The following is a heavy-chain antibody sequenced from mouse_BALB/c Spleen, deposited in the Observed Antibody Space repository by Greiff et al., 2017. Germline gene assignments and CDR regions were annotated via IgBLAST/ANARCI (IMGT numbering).Heavy chain of an antibody. Sequence: EVKLQESGGGLVQPGGSLKLSCAASGFTFSSYTMSWVRQTPEKRLEWVAYISNGGGSTYYPDTVKGRFTISRDNAKNTLYLQMSSLKSEDTAMYYCARHRAGTPFAYWGQGTLVTVSA. CDR1: GFTFSSYT. V-gene: IGHV5-12-2*01. D-gene: IGHD3-1*01. J-gene: IGHJ3*01. CDR2: ISNGGGST. CDR3: ARHRAGTPFAY.